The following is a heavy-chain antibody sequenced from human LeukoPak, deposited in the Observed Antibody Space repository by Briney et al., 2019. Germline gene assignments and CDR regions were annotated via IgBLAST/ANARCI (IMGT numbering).Heavy chain of an antibody. D-gene: IGHD2-21*02. CDR2: IYSGGST. Sequence: GGSLRLSCAASGFTVSSNYMSWVRQAPGKGLEWVSVIYSGGSTYYADSVKGRFTISRDNSKNTLYLQMNSLRAEDTAVYYCARDYCGGDCWFDYWGQGTLVTVSS. CDR3: ARDYCGGDCWFDY. J-gene: IGHJ4*02. CDR1: GFTVSSNY. V-gene: IGHV3-53*01.